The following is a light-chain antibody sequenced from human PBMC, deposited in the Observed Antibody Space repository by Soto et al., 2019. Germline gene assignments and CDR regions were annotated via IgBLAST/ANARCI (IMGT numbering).Light chain of an antibody. Sequence: EIVLTQSPATLSLSPGERATLSCRASQSVTNSLAWYQQKPGQAPRLLIYHASNRATSIPARFSGSGSGTDFTLTISSLEPADFAVYYCQQRRTFGQGTKVEIK. J-gene: IGKJ1*01. CDR3: QQRRT. V-gene: IGKV3-11*01. CDR1: QSVTNS. CDR2: HAS.